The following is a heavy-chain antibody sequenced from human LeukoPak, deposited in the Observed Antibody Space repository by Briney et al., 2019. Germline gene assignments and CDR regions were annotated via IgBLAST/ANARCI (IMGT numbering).Heavy chain of an antibody. J-gene: IGHJ3*02. V-gene: IGHV3-64*01. CDR2: ISSNGGST. D-gene: IGHD6-19*01. Sequence: PGGPLRLSCAASGFTFSIYAMHWVRQAPGKGLEYVSSISSNGGSTYYANSMKGRFTISRDNSKNTLYLQMGSLKPEDMAMYYCARARGWYSSAPHAFDIWGQGTMVTVSS. CDR3: ARARGWYSSAPHAFDI. CDR1: GFTFSIYA.